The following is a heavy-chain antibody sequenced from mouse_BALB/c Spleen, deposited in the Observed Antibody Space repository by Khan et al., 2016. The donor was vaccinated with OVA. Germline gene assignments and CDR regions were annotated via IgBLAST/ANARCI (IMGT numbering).Heavy chain of an antibody. V-gene: IGHV1-9*01. J-gene: IGHJ2*01. CDR3: ARPYYDDY. CDR2: ILPGTGNT. Sequence: QVQLQQSGAELMKPGASVKISCKATGYAFRSYWIEWVKQRPGHGLEWVGEILPGTGNTKYNEKFEGKATFTADTSSNTAYLQLSSLTSEDSAVSYCARPYYDDYWGQGTTLTVSS. CDR1: GYAFRSYW. D-gene: IGHD2-10*01.